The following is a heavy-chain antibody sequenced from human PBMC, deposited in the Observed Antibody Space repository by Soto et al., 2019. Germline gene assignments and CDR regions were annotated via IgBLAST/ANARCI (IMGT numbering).Heavy chain of an antibody. J-gene: IGHJ5*02. D-gene: IGHD3-16*01. Sequence: QVQLVESGGGLVKPGGSLRLSCAASGIVFSDYMSWVRQAPGKGLEWLSYISGSGRTIYSADSVKGRFTISRDNATNSLSLHMTNVRTEDTAVYYCARLPFPWGWFDPWGQGTLVTVSS. CDR3: ARLPFPWGWFDP. V-gene: IGHV3-11*01. CDR1: GIVFSDY. CDR2: ISGSGRTI.